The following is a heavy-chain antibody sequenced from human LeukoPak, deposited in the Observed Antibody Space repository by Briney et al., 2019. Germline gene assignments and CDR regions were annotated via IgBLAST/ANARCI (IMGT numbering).Heavy chain of an antibody. V-gene: IGHV4-38-2*02. CDR1: GYSISSGYY. CDR3: AREGNFRLLWFKTDRYYFDY. J-gene: IGHJ4*02. CDR2: INHSGST. Sequence: SETLSLTCTVSGYSISSGYYWSWIRQPPRKGLEWIGEINHSGSTNYNPSLKSRVTISVDTSKNQFSLKLSSVTAADTAVYYCAREGNFRLLWFKTDRYYFDYWGQGTLVTVSS. D-gene: IGHD3-10*01.